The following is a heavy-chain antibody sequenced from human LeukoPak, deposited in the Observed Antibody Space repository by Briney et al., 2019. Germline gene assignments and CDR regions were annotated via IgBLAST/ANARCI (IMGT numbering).Heavy chain of an antibody. Sequence: GGSLRLSCAASVCSFSSYIMNWVRQAPWKGLEWISSISSDSSDIYNADSVKGRFTISRDNAKNSLYLQMNSLRAEDTAVYYCARDGGPYSASYIAYWGQGTLVTVSS. D-gene: IGHD1-26*01. CDR2: ISSDSSDI. CDR1: VCSFSSYI. CDR3: ARDGGPYSASYIAY. J-gene: IGHJ4*02. V-gene: IGHV3-21*01.